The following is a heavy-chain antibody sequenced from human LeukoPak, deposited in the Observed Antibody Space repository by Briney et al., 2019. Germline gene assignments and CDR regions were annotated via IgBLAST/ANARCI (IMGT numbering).Heavy chain of an antibody. CDR2: IYYSGST. CDR1: GGSISSYY. CDR3: ARRKQLWGEKVDAFDI. J-gene: IGHJ3*02. Sequence: SETLSLTCTVSGGSISSYYWSWIRQPPGKGLEWIGYIYYSGSTNYNPSLKSRVTISVDTSKNQFSLKLSSVTAADTAVYYCARRKQLWGEKVDAFDIWGQGTMVTVSS. V-gene: IGHV4-59*01. D-gene: IGHD5-18*01.